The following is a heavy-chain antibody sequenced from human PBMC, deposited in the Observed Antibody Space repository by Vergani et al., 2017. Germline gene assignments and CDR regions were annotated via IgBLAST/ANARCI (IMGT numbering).Heavy chain of an antibody. V-gene: IGHV4-39*01. Sequence: QVQLQESGPGLVKHSETLSLTCTVSGDSVISTDYHWGWIRQPPGKGLEWIGSMDYSGSTSYNPSLESRISISFDTPKNQFSLRLTSVTAADTAVYYCASKRGACRAAYCHSYDFWGPGTLVGVSS. CDR3: ASKRGACRAAYCHSYDF. J-gene: IGHJ4*02. CDR2: MDYSGST. CDR1: GDSVISTDYH. D-gene: IGHD2-15*01.